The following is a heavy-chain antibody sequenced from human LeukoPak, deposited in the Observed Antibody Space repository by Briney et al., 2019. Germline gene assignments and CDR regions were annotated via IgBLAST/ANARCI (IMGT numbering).Heavy chain of an antibody. J-gene: IGHJ6*03. CDR2: IYYSGST. CDR3: ARSPPLGYDFWSGYYTGGYYYYYMDV. CDR1: GGSISSGGYY. Sequence: SETLSLTCTVSGGSISSGGYYWSWIRQHPGKGLEWIGYIYYSGSTYYNPSLKSRVTISVDTSKNQFSLKLSSVTAADTAVYYCARSPPLGYDFWSGYYTGGYYYYYMDVWGKGTTVTVSS. V-gene: IGHV4-31*03. D-gene: IGHD3-3*01.